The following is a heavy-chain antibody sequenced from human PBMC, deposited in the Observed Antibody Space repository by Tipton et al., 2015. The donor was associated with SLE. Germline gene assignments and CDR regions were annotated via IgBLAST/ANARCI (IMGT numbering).Heavy chain of an antibody. Sequence: QVQLVQSGAELKKPGASVKISCKASGYSFSNYGIKWVRQAPGQGLEWMGWTSASNRYRSYAQKFQGRATMTTDTSESTAYMELRSLRSDDTAVYYCARDNRASNGWFVGASGYWGQGTLVTVSS. CDR3: ARDNRASNGWFVGASGY. D-gene: IGHD6-19*01. CDR1: GYSFSNYG. CDR2: TSASNRYR. J-gene: IGHJ4*02. V-gene: IGHV1-18*01.